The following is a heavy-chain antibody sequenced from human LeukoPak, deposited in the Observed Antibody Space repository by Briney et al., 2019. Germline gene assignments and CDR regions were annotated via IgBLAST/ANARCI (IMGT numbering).Heavy chain of an antibody. CDR3: ALVVPAAINFDY. V-gene: IGHV1-46*01. CDR1: GYTFTSYY. CDR2: INPSGGST. J-gene: IGHJ4*02. D-gene: IGHD2-2*01. Sequence: ASVKVSCKASGYTFTSYYMHWVRQAPGQGLEWMGIINPSGGSTSYAQKFQGRVTMTRDTSTSTVYMELSSLRSEDTVVYYCALVVPAAINFDYWGQGTLVTVSS.